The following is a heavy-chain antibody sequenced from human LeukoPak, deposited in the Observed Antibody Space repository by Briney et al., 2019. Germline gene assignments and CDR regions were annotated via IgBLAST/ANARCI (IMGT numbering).Heavy chain of an antibody. Sequence: GGSLRLSCAASGFTFSDYYMSWIRQAPGKGLEWVSYISSSGSTIYYADSVKGRFTLSRDNAKNSLYLQMNSLRAEDTAVYYCAGDYYDSSGTSFDIWGQGTMVTVSS. J-gene: IGHJ3*02. CDR3: AGDYYDSSGTSFDI. D-gene: IGHD3-22*01. CDR2: ISSSGSTI. V-gene: IGHV3-11*01. CDR1: GFTFSDYY.